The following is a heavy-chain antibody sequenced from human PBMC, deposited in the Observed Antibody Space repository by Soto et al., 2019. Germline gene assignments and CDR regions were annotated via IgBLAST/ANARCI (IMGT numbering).Heavy chain of an antibody. J-gene: IGHJ6*02. D-gene: IGHD2-15*01. Sequence: VASVKVSCKASGYTFTSYVISWVRQAPGQGLEWMGWISAYNGNTNYAQKLQGRVTMTTDTSTSTAYMELRSLRSDDTAVYYCATRPEARINCSGGSCYADIYYYYGKDVWGQGTTVTVSS. CDR3: ATRPEARINCSGGSCYADIYYYYGKDV. CDR2: ISAYNGNT. V-gene: IGHV1-18*01. CDR1: GYTFTSYV.